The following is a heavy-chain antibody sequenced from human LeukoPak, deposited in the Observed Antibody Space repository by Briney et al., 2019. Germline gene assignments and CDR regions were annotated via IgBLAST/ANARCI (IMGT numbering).Heavy chain of an antibody. CDR3: ARGRSSLDL. CDR1: GGSVSSTNYC. V-gene: IGHV4-61*01. D-gene: IGHD6-19*01. CDR2: IYYTGTT. J-gene: IGHJ5*02. Sequence: PSETLSLTCTVSGGSVSSTNYCWSGIRQPPGKGLEWIGYIYYTGTTNYNPSLKSRVTMSVDTSKNEFSLKLSSVTAADTAVYYCARGRSSLDLWGQGTLVTVSS.